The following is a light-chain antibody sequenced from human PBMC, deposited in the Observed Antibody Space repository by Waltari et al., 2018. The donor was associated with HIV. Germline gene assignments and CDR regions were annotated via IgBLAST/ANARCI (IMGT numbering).Light chain of an antibody. CDR1: SSNIGNNS. CDR3: GTWDGRLSAGV. CDR2: DNN. J-gene: IGLJ1*01. Sequence: QSVLTQPPSVSAAPGQRVNISCSGGSSNIGNNSVCWYQQSSGLAQRLLIYDNNKRPLGIPGRFSASKSGTSASLGIIGLQAEDEGDYYCGTWDGRLSAGVFGSGTHVIVL. V-gene: IGLV1-51*01.